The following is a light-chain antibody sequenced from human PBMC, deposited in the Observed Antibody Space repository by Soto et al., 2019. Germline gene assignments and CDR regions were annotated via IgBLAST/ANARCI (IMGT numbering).Light chain of an antibody. J-gene: IGLJ2*01. CDR1: GSDVGGYNY. CDR3: SSYAGSNNPVV. CDR2: EVN. Sequence: QSALTQPPSASGSPGQSVTISCTGTGSDVGGYNYVSWYQQHPGKAPKLMIYEVNKRPSGVPDRFSGSKSDNTASLTVSGLQAEDEADYYCSSYAGSNNPVVFGGGTKVTVL. V-gene: IGLV2-8*01.